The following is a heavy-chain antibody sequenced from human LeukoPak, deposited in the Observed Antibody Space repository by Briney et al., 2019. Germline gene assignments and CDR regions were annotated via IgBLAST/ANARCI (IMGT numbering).Heavy chain of an antibody. CDR1: GFTFSSYG. Sequence: GGSLRLSCAASGFTFSSYGMSWVRQAPGKVLEWVSAISGSGGSTYYADSVKGRFTISRDNSKNSLYLQMNSLRAEDTAVYYCARDRAAGAYPWYFDYWGQGTLVTVSS. CDR3: ARDRAAGAYPWYFDY. J-gene: IGHJ4*02. V-gene: IGHV3-23*01. CDR2: ISGSGGST. D-gene: IGHD3-16*01.